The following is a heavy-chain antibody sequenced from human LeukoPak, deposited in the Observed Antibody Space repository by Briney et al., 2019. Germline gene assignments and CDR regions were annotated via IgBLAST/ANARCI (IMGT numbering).Heavy chain of an antibody. V-gene: IGHV4-34*01. Sequence: PSETLSLTCAVYGGSFSGYYWSWIRQPPGKGLEWIGEINHSGSTNYNPSLKSRVTISVDTSKNQFSLKLSSVTAADTAVYYCARLGRAPHYWGQGTLVTVSS. D-gene: IGHD1-26*01. CDR1: GGSFSGYY. CDR3: ARLGRAPHY. CDR2: INHSGST. J-gene: IGHJ4*02.